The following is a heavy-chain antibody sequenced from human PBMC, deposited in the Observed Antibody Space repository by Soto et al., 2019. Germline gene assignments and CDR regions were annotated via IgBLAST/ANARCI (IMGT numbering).Heavy chain of an antibody. CDR3: ARDQSMTTKEFDY. J-gene: IGHJ4*02. D-gene: IGHD4-17*01. CDR2: INAGNGNT. Sequence: QVQLVQSGAEVKKPGASVKVSCKASGYTFTSYAMHWVRQAPGQRLEWMGWINAGNGNTKYSQKFQGRVTITRDTSASTAYMELSSLRSEDTAVYYCARDQSMTTKEFDYWGQGTLVTVSS. V-gene: IGHV1-3*01. CDR1: GYTFTSYA.